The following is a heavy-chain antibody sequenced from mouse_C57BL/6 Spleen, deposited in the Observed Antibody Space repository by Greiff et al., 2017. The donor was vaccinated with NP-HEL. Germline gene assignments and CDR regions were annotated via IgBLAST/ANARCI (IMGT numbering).Heavy chain of an antibody. CDR2: IDPETGGT. J-gene: IGHJ3*01. CDR1: GYTFTDYE. V-gene: IGHV1-15*01. Sequence: VKLQESGAELVRPGASVTLSCKASGYTFTDYEMHWVKQTPVHGLEWIGAIDPETGGTAYNQKFKGKAILTADKSSSTAYMELRSLTSEDSAVYYCTRGAYWGQGTLVTVSA. CDR3: TRGAY.